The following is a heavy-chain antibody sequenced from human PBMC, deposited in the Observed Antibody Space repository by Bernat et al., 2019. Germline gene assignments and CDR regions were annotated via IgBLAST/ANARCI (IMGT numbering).Heavy chain of an antibody. D-gene: IGHD3-10*01. V-gene: IGHV4-39*01. CDR1: GGSISDSTYY. CDR3: AGRPSRGRFDP. CDR2: IYYSGST. J-gene: IGHJ5*02. Sequence: QLQLQESGPGLVKPSETLSLTCTVSGGSISDSTYYWLWIRQPPGKGLEWVGTIYYSGSTYYNPSLNSGVTISVDTSKNQFSLKLNSVTAADAAVYYCAGRPSRGRFDPWGEGTLVTVSS.